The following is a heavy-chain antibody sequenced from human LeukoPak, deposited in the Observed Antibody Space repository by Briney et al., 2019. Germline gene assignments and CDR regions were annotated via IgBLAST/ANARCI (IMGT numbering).Heavy chain of an antibody. D-gene: IGHD3-22*01. CDR3: ARVASSGGYYYDSSGYYPSDAFDI. V-gene: IGHV1-69*05. CDR1: GGTFSSHA. Sequence: SVKVSCKASGGTFSSHAISWVRQAPGQGLEWMGGIIPIFGTANYAQKFQGRVTITTDESTSTAYMELSSLRSEDTAVYYCARVASSGGYYYDSSGYYPSDAFDIWGQGTMVTVSS. J-gene: IGHJ3*02. CDR2: IIPIFGTA.